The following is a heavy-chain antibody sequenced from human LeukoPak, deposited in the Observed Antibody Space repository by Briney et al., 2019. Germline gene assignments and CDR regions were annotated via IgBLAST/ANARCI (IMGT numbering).Heavy chain of an antibody. Sequence: GGSLRLSCVASGFTLRSYVMNWVRQTPGKGLEWVSSISGSGDSTFYADSVKGRFSISRDNSKNTLYLQMNSLRAEDTAVYYCAKDNGRSSGYYSEPDAFDIWGQGTMVTVSS. CDR2: ISGSGDST. D-gene: IGHD3-22*01. CDR1: GFTLRSYV. CDR3: AKDNGRSSGYYSEPDAFDI. V-gene: IGHV3-23*01. J-gene: IGHJ3*02.